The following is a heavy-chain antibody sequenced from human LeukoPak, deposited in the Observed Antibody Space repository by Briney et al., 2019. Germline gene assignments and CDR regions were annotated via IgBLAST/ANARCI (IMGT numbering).Heavy chain of an antibody. CDR1: GFTFSSYV. CDR2: ISYDGSNK. CDR3: AKRPKLDY. J-gene: IGHJ4*02. V-gene: IGHV3-30*18. Sequence: GGSLRLSCAASGFTFSSYVMHWVRQAPGKGLEWVAVISYDGSNKYYADSVKGRFTISRDNSKNTLYLQMNSLRAEDTAVYYCAKRPKLDYWGQGTLVTVSS.